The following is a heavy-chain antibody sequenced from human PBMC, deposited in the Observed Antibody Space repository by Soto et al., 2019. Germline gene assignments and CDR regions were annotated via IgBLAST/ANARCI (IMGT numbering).Heavy chain of an antibody. CDR2: ISSSSSTI. D-gene: IGHD2-21*01. V-gene: IGHV3-48*02. CDR1: GFTFSSYS. J-gene: IGHJ4*02. Sequence: GSLRLSCAASGFTFSSYSMNWVRQAPGKGLEWVSYISSSSSTIYYADSVKGRFTISRDNAKNSLYLQMNSLRDEDTAVYYCAKDQRYSASASYFDHWGPGVLVTVSS. CDR3: AKDQRYSASASYFDH.